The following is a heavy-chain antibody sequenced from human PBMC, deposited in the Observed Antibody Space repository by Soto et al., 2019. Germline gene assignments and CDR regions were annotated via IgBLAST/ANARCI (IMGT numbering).Heavy chain of an antibody. CDR1: GFTFSSYS. J-gene: IGHJ4*02. V-gene: IGHV3-48*01. Sequence: PGGSLRLSCAASGFTFSSYSMNWVRQAPGKGLEWVSYISSSSGTIYYADSVKGRFTISRDYAKNSLYLQMNSLRAEDTAVYYCPRDPTYFYDSSGYYDYCGKXTLVTVS. CDR3: PRDPTYFYDSSGYYDY. D-gene: IGHD3-22*01. CDR2: ISSSSGTI.